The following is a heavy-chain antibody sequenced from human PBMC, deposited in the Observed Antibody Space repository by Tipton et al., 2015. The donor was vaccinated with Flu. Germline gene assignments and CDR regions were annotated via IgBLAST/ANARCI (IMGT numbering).Heavy chain of an antibody. J-gene: IGHJ4*02. V-gene: IGHV4-59*01. CDR3: ARSNGGY. CDR1: GGSISSFY. D-gene: IGHD4-23*01. CDR2: IFNSGST. Sequence: TLSLTCTVSGGSISSFYWNWIRQPPGGGLEWIGNIFNSGSTNYNPSLQGRVTISVDTSKYQFSLELSSVTAADTAVYYCARSNGGYWGQGTLVTVSA.